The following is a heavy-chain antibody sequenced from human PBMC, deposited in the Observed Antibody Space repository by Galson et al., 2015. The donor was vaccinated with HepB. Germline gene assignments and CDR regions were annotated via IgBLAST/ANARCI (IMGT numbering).Heavy chain of an antibody. CDR3: ARDSEDIVLLIDVDRLYFQY. CDR2: ISTYNGHT. CDR1: GYTFTSRG. Sequence: SVKVSCKASGYTFTSRGISWVRQAPGQGLEWMGWISTYNGHTIYAQKFQGRVNIIPETSTNTVHMELRSLRSDDTAVYYCARDSEDIVLLIDVDRLYFQYWGQGTLVTVSS. D-gene: IGHD2-15*01. V-gene: IGHV1-18*01. J-gene: IGHJ1*01.